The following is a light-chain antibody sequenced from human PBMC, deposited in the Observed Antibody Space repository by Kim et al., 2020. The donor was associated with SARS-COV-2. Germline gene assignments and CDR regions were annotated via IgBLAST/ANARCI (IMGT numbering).Light chain of an antibody. CDR2: KAS. V-gene: IGKV1-5*03. J-gene: IGKJ1*01. CDR1: QSISNW. CDR3: QQFRAFSWT. Sequence: IQLTQSPSTLSASVGDRVTITCRASQSISNWLAWYQQKPGKAPMLLVYKASSLESGVPSRFSGSGSGTEFTLTISGLQPDDFATHYCQQFRAFSWTFGQGTKVDIK.